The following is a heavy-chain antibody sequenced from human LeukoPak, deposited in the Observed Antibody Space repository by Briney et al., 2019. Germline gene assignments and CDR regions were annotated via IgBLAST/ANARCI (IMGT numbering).Heavy chain of an antibody. V-gene: IGHV4-59*01. CDR1: GGSISSYY. CDR2: IYYSGST. D-gene: IGHD3-22*01. CDR3: AREGAYYYDSSGYFDY. J-gene: IGHJ4*02. Sequence: SETLSLTCTVSGGSISSYYWSWIRQPPGKGLEWIGYIYYSGSTNYNPSLKSRVTISVDTSKNQFSLKLSSVTAAGTAVYYCAREGAYYYDSSGYFDYWGQGTLVTVSS.